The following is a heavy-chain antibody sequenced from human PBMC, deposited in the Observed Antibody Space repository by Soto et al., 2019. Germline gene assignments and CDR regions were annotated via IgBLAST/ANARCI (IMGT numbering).Heavy chain of an antibody. CDR2: LQSGGST. CDR1: GFTVSSKY. J-gene: IGHJ6*03. CDR3: TGDDVHCNGGRCYGVPIDV. V-gene: IGHV3-66*01. Sequence: EVQLVESGGDLVQPGGSLSLSCAASGFTVSSKYMSWVRQAPGKGLEWVSLLQSGGSTYYAGSVKGRFTIARDYTENTRFLQMNSLRVEDTAVYYCTGDDVHCNGGRCYGVPIDVWGKGTTVTVS. D-gene: IGHD2-15*01.